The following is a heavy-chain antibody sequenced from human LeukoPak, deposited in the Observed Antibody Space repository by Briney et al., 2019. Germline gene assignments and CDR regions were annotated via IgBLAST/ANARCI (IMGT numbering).Heavy chain of an antibody. D-gene: IGHD4-23*01. J-gene: IGHJ4*02. V-gene: IGHV1-8*01. CDR3: ATELRWKDH. CDR2: MKPNSGNT. CDR1: GYTFTNYD. Sequence: ASVKVSCKASGYTFTNYDINSVRQATGQGLEWMGYMKPNSGNTGYAQKFQGRVTMTRDTSISTAYMELSSLTSEDTAVYYCATELRWKDHWGQGTLVTVSS.